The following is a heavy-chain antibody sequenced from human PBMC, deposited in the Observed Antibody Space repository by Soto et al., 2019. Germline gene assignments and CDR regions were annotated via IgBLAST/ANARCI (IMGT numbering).Heavy chain of an antibody. CDR1: GGSISSYY. CDR3: ARGGTTYYYGSGSYFDGMDV. D-gene: IGHD3-10*01. CDR2: IYYSGST. V-gene: IGHV4-59*01. Sequence: SETLSLTCTVSGGSISSYYWSWIRQPPGKGLEWIGYIYYSGSTNYNPSLKSRVTISVDTSKNQFSLKLSSVTATDTAVYYCARGGTTYYYGSGSYFDGMDVWGQGTTVTV. J-gene: IGHJ6*02.